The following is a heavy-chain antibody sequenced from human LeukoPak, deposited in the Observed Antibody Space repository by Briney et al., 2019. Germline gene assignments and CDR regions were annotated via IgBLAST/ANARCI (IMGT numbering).Heavy chain of an antibody. CDR3: ARRPYYYDSSGYYYNNSAFDI. V-gene: IGHV1-69*05. J-gene: IGHJ3*02. Sequence: SVKVSCKASGGTFSSYAISWVRQAPGQGLEWMGGIIPIFGTANYAQKFQGRVTITTDESTSTAYMELSSLRSEDTAVYYCARRPYYYDSSGYYYNNSAFDIWGQGTMVTVSS. CDR2: IIPIFGTA. D-gene: IGHD3-22*01. CDR1: GGTFSSYA.